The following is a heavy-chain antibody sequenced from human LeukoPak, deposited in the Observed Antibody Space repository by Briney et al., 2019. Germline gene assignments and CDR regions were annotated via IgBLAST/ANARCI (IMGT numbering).Heavy chain of an antibody. CDR3: ARDPRSGWTTSYYYYYGMDV. CDR1: GFTFSSYA. J-gene: IGHJ6*02. V-gene: IGHV3-30-3*01. D-gene: IGHD6-19*01. Sequence: GGSLRLSCAASGFTFSSYAMHWVRQAPGKGLEWVAVISYDGSNKYYADFVKGRFTISRDNSKNTLYLQMNSLRAEDTAVYYCARDPRSGWTTSYYYYYGMDVWGQGTTVTVSS. CDR2: ISYDGSNK.